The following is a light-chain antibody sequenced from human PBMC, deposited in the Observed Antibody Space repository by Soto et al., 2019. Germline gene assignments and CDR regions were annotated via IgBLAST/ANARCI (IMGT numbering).Light chain of an antibody. V-gene: IGLV2-14*03. CDR3: SSYTSTNTLDWV. J-gene: IGLJ3*02. CDR1: SSDVGGYNI. CDR2: DVA. Sequence: QSALTQPRSVSGSPGQSVTISCTGTSSDVGGYNIVSWYQHHPGKAPKLIIYDVANRPSGVSTRFSGSKSGNTASLTISGLQAEDEADYYCSSYTSTNTLDWVFGGGTKLTVL.